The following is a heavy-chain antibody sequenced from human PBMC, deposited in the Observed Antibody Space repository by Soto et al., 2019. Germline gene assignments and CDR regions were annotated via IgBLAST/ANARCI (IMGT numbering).Heavy chain of an antibody. CDR2: INHSGST. V-gene: IGHV4-34*01. D-gene: IGHD6-13*01. CDR1: GGSVSGYY. Sequence: SETPSLTCAVYGGSVSGYYWSWIRQPPGKGLEWIGEINHSGSTNYNPSLKSRVTISVDTSKNQFSLKLSSVTAADTAVYYCAREVMDIAAAESARGLGPWGQGTLVTVSS. CDR3: AREVMDIAAAESARGLGP. J-gene: IGHJ5*02.